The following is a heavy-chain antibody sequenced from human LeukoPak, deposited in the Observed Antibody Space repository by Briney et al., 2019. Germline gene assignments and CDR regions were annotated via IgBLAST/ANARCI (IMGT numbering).Heavy chain of an antibody. J-gene: IGHJ6*02. V-gene: IGHV3-33*01. CDR2: IWYDGSNK. CDR1: GFTFSSYG. CDR3: ARDPCSGGSCYYYYYGMDV. Sequence: GRSLRLSCAASGFTFSSYGMHWVRQAPGKGLEWVAVIWYDGSNKYYADSVKGRFTISRDNSKNTLYLQMNSLRAGDTAVYYCARDPCSGGSCYYYYYGMDVWGQGTTVTVSS. D-gene: IGHD2-15*01.